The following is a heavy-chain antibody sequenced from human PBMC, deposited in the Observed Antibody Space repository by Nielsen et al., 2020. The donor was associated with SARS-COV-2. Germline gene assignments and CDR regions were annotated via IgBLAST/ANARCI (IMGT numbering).Heavy chain of an antibody. J-gene: IGHJ6*03. CDR2: ISPSNGNT. CDR1: GYTFTSND. Sequence: ASVKVSCKASGYTFTSNDITWVRQAPGQGLEWMGRISPSNGNTKYAQRFQGRVTMTADTSTRTVYMELRSLTSDDTAVYYCATERSGVVPGPLGLGMWYSYYYMDVWGKGTTVTVSS. V-gene: IGHV1-18*04. CDR3: ATERSGVVPGPLGLGMWYSYYYMDV. D-gene: IGHD3-3*01.